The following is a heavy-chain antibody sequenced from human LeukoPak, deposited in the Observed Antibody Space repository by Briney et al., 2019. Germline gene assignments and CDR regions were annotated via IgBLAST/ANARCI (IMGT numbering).Heavy chain of an antibody. CDR3: AKRDRGGWFDP. CDR1: GGSFSGYY. D-gene: IGHD1-1*01. CDR2: INHSGST. V-gene: IGHV4-34*01. J-gene: IGHJ5*02. Sequence: PSETLSLTCAVYGGSFSGYYWSWIRQPPGKGLEWIGEINHSGSTNYNPSLKSRVTISVDTSKNQFSLKVTSVTTADTAVYYCAKRDRGGWFDPWGQGTLVTVSS.